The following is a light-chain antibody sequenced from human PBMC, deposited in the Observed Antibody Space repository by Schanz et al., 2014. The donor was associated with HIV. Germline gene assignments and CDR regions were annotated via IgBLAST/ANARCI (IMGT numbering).Light chain of an antibody. CDR3: GTWDSGLSLVL. V-gene: IGLV1-44*01. CDR2: GDN. J-gene: IGLJ2*01. Sequence: QSVLTQPPSASGTPGQQVTISCSGSRSNIGNNPVNWLQQVARAAPKLIIYGDNQRPSGVPDRFSGSRSGTSATLGITGLQTGDEADYYCGTWDSGLSLVLFGGGTKLTVL. CDR1: RSNIGNNP.